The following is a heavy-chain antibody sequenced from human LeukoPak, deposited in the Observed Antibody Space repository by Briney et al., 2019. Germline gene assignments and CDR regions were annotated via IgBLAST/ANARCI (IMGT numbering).Heavy chain of an antibody. CDR2: ISSSGSTI. V-gene: IGHV3-11*01. CDR1: GFTFSDYH. Sequence: GGSLRLSCAASGFTFSDYHMSWIRQAPGKGLEWVSYISSSGSTIYYADSVKGRFTISRDNAKNSLYLQMNSLRAEDTAVYYCARAGVLLWFGEPHDAFDIWGQGTMVNVSS. CDR3: ARAGVLLWFGEPHDAFDI. D-gene: IGHD3-10*01. J-gene: IGHJ3*02.